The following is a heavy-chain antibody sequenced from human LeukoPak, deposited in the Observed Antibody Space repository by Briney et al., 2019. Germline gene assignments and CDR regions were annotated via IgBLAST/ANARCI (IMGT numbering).Heavy chain of an antibody. J-gene: IGHJ5*02. CDR1: GYTFTSYY. V-gene: IGHV1-2*02. CDR3: ARDHLRVWFGELAYNWFDP. CDR2: INPNSGGT. D-gene: IGHD3-10*01. Sequence: ASVKVSCKASGYTFTSYYMHWVRQAPGQGLEWMGWINPNSGGTKYAQKFQGRVTMTRDTSISTAYMELSRLRSDDTAVYYCARDHLRVWFGELAYNWFDPWGQGTLVTVSS.